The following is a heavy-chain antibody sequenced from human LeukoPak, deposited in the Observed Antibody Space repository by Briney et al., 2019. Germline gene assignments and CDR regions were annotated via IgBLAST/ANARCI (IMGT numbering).Heavy chain of an antibody. CDR2: ISWNSGSI. D-gene: IGHD3-10*01. CDR1: GFTFDDYA. CDR3: AKDITYGSGFDY. Sequence: GGSLRLSCAASGFTFDDYAMHWVRQAPGKGLEWVSGISWNSGSIGYADSVEGRFTISRDNAKNSLYLQMNSLRAEDTALYYCAKDITYGSGFDYWGQGTLVTVSS. V-gene: IGHV3-9*01. J-gene: IGHJ4*02.